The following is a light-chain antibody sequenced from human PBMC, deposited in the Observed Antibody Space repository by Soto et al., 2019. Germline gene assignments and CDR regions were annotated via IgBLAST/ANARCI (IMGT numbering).Light chain of an antibody. CDR1: SSNIGAGYD. CDR3: QSYDSSLSGV. J-gene: IGLJ1*01. V-gene: IGLV1-40*01. Sequence: QSVLTQPPSVSGAPGQRVTISCTGSSSNIGAGYDVHWYQQFPGTAPKLLIYGNSNRPSGVPDRFSGSKSGTSASLAITGLKAEDEADYYCQSYDSSLSGVFXSGTKVTVL. CDR2: GNS.